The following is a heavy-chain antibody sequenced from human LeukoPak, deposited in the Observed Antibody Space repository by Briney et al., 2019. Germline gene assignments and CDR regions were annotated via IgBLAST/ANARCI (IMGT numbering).Heavy chain of an antibody. V-gene: IGHV3-33*01. D-gene: IGHD3/OR15-3a*01. CDR3: ARAFGLTDY. CDR1: GFTFSSYD. CDR2: LWYDGNNR. Sequence: PGGSLRLSCAASGFTFSSYDMHWVRQAPGKGLEWVAVLWYDGNNRYYADSVKGRFTISRDNSKNTLYLQMNSLRDEDTAVYYCARAFGLTDYWGQGTLVTVSS. J-gene: IGHJ4*02.